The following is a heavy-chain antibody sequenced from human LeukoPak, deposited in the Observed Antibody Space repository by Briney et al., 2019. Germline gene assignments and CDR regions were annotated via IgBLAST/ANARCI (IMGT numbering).Heavy chain of an antibody. D-gene: IGHD3-22*01. CDR1: GGSISSGGYY. CDR3: ARDYSSDYYSVGIDY. CDR2: IYYSGST. J-gene: IGHJ4*02. Sequence: PSETLSLTCTVSGGSISSGGYYWSWIRQHPGKGLEWIGYIYYSGSTYYNPSLKSRVTISVDTSKNQFSLKLSSVTPEDTAVYFCARDYSSDYYSVGIDYWGQGTLVTVSS. V-gene: IGHV4-31*03.